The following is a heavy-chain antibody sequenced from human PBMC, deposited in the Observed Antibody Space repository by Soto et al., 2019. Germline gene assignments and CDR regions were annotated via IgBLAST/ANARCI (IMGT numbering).Heavy chain of an antibody. CDR3: AKDGFTAFDY. V-gene: IGHV3-23*01. CDR1: GFTFSSDA. CDR2: ISGSGGST. D-gene: IGHD2-21*02. Sequence: GGSLRLACAASGFTFSSDAMSWVRQARGKGLEWVSAISGSGGSTYYADSVKGRFTISRDNSKNTLYLQMTSLRAEVTAVYYCAKDGFTAFDYWGQGTLVTVSS. J-gene: IGHJ4*02.